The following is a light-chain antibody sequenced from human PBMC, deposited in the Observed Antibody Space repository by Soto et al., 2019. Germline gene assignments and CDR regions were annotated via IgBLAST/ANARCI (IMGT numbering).Light chain of an antibody. CDR1: QSVGND. J-gene: IGKJ4*01. CDR3: QQYNNWPLT. CDR2: DAS. Sequence: EIVMTHSPATLSVSPGDRATLSCSASQSVGNDLAWYQQKPGQAPRLLIYDASTRATGIPARFSGSGSGTEFTLTISSLLSEDFAVYSCQQYNNWPLTFGGGTKVDIK. V-gene: IGKV3D-15*01.